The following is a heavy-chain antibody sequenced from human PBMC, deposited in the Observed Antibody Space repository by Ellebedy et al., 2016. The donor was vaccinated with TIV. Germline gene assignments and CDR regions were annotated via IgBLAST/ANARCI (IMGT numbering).Heavy chain of an antibody. CDR1: GFPFSNYN. Sequence: PGGSLRLSCAVSGFPFSNYNMNWIRQAPGKGLEWVSSVNSVSTYMFYADSVKGRFTVSRDNAKNSLYLQMNNLRAEDTAVYYCARSYYGSGFFDNWGQGTLVTVSS. V-gene: IGHV3-21*01. CDR2: VNSVSTYM. J-gene: IGHJ4*02. CDR3: ARSYYGSGFFDN. D-gene: IGHD3-10*01.